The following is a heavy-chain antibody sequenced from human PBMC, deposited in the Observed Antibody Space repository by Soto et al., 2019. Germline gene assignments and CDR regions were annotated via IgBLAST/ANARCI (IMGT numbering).Heavy chain of an antibody. J-gene: IGHJ5*02. CDR3: ARRRGYDTENWFDP. Sequence: GASVKVSCKASGYTFTSYGISWVRQAPGQGLEWMGWISAYNGNTNYAQKLQGRVTMTTDTSTSTAYMELRSLRSDDTAVYYCARRRGYDTENWFDPWGQGTLVTVSS. V-gene: IGHV1-18*01. CDR2: ISAYNGNT. CDR1: GYTFTSYG. D-gene: IGHD5-12*01.